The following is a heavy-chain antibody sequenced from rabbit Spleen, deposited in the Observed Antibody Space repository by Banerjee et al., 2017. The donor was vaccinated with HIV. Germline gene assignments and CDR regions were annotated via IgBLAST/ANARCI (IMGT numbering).Heavy chain of an antibody. CDR2: IFSSSDIT. J-gene: IGHJ6*01. V-gene: IGHV1S45*01. CDR3: ARDTGTSFSTYGMDL. Sequence: QEQLEESGGDLVKPEGSLTLTCTASGFSFSSSYYMYWVRQAPGKGLEWIGCIFSSSDITWYASWAKGRFTISKTSSTTVTLQMTSLTAADTATYFCARDTGTSFSTYGMDLWGQGTLVTV. D-gene: IGHD8-1*01. CDR1: GFSFSSSYY.